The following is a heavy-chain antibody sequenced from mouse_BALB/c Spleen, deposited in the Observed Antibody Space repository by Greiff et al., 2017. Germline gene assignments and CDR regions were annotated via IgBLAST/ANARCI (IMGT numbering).Heavy chain of an antibody. CDR1: GYTFTSYW. CDR2: IDPSDSYT. J-gene: IGHJ3*01. D-gene: IGHD1-1*01. Sequence: VQLQQPGAELVKPGASVKLSCKASGYTFTSYWMHWVKQRPGQGLEWIGEIDPSDSYTNYNQKFKGKATLTVDKSSSTAYMQLSSLTSEDSAVYYCARPVVGPFAYWGQGTLVTVSA. V-gene: IGHV1-69*02. CDR3: ARPVVGPFAY.